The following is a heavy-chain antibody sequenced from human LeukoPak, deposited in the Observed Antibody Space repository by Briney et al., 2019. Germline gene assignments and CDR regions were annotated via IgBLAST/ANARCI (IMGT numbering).Heavy chain of an antibody. Sequence: QPSDTLSLTCAVSGASISSYFWSWIRQPPGKGLEWIGYIYYTGSTNYNPSLKSRVTISVDTSKNQFSLKLSSVTAADTAVYYCARGIYGGAYMDVGGKGTTVTVSS. CDR3: ARGIYGGAYMDV. V-gene: IGHV4-59*08. CDR2: IYYTGST. D-gene: IGHD3-16*01. J-gene: IGHJ6*03. CDR1: GASISSYF.